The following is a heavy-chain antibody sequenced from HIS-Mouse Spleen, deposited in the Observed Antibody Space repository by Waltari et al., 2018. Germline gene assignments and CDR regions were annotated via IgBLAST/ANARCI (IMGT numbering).Heavy chain of an antibody. D-gene: IGHD6-13*01. J-gene: IGHJ2*01. CDR3: AREIPYSSSWYDWYFDL. Sequence: QLQLQESGPGLVKPSETLSLTCTVSGGSISSSSYYWGWIRQPPGKGLEWIGSIYYSGSTYYNPSLKGRVTISVDTSKHQVSLKLSSVTAADTAVYYCAREIPYSSSWYDWYFDLWGRGTLVTVSS. V-gene: IGHV4-39*07. CDR2: IYYSGST. CDR1: GGSISSSSYY.